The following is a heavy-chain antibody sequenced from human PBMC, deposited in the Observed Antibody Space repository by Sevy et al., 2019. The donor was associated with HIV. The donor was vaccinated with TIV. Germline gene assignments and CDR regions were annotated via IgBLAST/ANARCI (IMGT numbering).Heavy chain of an antibody. CDR1: GFTFSDYA. Sequence: GGSLRLSCAASGFTFSDYAMHWVRQAPGKGLEWVSIISSDGITKYYADPVKGRFTITRDNTENSLHLQMNSLRPEDTAVYYCAGEEAPSRNIRYCSGDNCFYNSFDPWGQGTLVTVSS. D-gene: IGHD2-15*01. CDR3: AGEEAPSRNIRYCSGDNCFYNSFDP. CDR2: ISSDGITK. V-gene: IGHV3-30-3*01. J-gene: IGHJ5*02.